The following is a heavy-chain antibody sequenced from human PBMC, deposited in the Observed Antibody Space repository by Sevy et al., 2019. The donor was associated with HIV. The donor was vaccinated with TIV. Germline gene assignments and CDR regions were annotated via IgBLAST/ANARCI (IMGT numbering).Heavy chain of an antibody. V-gene: IGHV1-2*06. D-gene: IGHD3-10*01. CDR3: AGLRITMVQGVIITTWFDP. Sequence: ASVKVSCKASGYTFTGYYMHWVRQAPGQGLEWMGRINPNSGGTNYAQKFQGRVTMTRDTSISTADMELSRLRSDDTAVYYCAGLRITMVQGVIITTWFDPWGQGTLVTVSS. J-gene: IGHJ5*02. CDR2: INPNSGGT. CDR1: GYTFTGYY.